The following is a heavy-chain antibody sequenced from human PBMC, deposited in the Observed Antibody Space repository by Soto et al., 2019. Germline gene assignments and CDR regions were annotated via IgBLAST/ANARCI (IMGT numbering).Heavy chain of an antibody. J-gene: IGHJ6*02. CDR2: ISYDGTIK. D-gene: IGHD1-20*01. V-gene: IGHV3-30*18. CDR3: AKANITGTNFYYYGMDV. Sequence: PGGSLRLSCTASGFTFSFYGMHWVRQAPGKGLEWVAVISYDGTIKYYADSVKGRFTISRDNSKDTLSLQMISLRTEDTAVYYCAKANITGTNFYYYGMDVWGQGTTVTSP. CDR1: GFTFSFYG.